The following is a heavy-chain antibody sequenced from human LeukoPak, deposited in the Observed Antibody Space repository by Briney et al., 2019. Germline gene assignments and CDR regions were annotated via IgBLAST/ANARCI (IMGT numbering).Heavy chain of an antibody. CDR1: GFTFSSYA. J-gene: IGHJ4*02. CDR2: IWYDGSNK. CDR3: ARELEIAVAGTLGY. Sequence: GGSLRLSCAASGFTFSSYAMHWVRQAPDKGLEWVAVIWYDGSNKYYADSVKGRLTISRDHSKNTLYLQMKSLRAEDTAVYYCARELEIAVAGTLGYWGQGTLVTVSS. V-gene: IGHV3-33*01. D-gene: IGHD6-19*01.